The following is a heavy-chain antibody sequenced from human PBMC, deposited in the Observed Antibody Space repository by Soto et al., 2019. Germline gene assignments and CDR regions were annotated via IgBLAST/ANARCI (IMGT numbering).Heavy chain of an antibody. CDR3: ARARATIAAAAIFDC. CDR1: GGSISTSNW. Sequence: QVQLQESGPGLVKPSGTLSLTCAVSGGSISTSNWWSWVRQPPGKGLEWIGEVYRTGSTNYNPSLESRLPISVDKSKNQFSRKLTSVTAADTAVYYCARARATIAAAAIFDCWGQGTLVTVSS. V-gene: IGHV4-4*02. J-gene: IGHJ4*02. CDR2: VYRTGST. D-gene: IGHD6-13*01.